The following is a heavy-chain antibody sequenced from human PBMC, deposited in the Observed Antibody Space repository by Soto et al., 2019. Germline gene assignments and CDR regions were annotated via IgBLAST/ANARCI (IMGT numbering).Heavy chain of an antibody. J-gene: IGHJ6*02. CDR1: GFIFSDYS. CDR3: AKLYYRWQGGMDV. Sequence: PGESLRLSCAASGFIFSDYSMNWVRQFPGKGLEWIAYIDGGSSAIHYTDSVKGRFTISRDNARNSLYLQMNSLRDEDTAVYYCAKLYYRWQGGMDVWGQGTTVTVSS. D-gene: IGHD3-16*01. V-gene: IGHV3-48*02. CDR2: IDGGSSAI.